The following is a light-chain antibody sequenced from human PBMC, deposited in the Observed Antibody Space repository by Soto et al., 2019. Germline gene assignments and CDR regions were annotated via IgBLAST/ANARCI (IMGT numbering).Light chain of an antibody. V-gene: IGLV2-14*03. CDR1: SSDFGVSNY. CDR3: TSYIGNALYV. J-gene: IGLJ1*01. CDR2: DVN. Sequence: QSALTQPASVSGSPGQSITVSCSGISSDFGVSNYVSWYQQHPGKAPRLIIFDVNNRPAGVSPRFSGSKSGDTASLTISGLQTEDEANYFCTSYIGNALYVFGGGTKAIVL.